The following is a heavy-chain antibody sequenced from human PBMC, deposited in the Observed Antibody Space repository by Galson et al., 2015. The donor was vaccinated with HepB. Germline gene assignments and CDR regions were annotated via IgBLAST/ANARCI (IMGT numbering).Heavy chain of an antibody. CDR2: ISGSGSRA. D-gene: IGHD4-17*01. Sequence: SLRLSCAASGFTFNNYAMTWVRQAPGKRLQWVSDISGSGSRASYAESAWGRFTISRDNSQNTIYLQMNSLRVDYTAIYYCAKHDPYGDSSRDGCFDFWGQETLDTVSS. CDR3: AKHDPYGDSSRDGCFDF. J-gene: IGHJ4*02. V-gene: IGHV3-23*01. CDR1: GFTFNNYA.